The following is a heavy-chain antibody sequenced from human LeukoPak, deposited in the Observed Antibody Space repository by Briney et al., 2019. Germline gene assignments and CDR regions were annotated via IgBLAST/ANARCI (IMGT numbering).Heavy chain of an antibody. D-gene: IGHD4-17*01. V-gene: IGHV3-7*01. Sequence: GGSLRLSCAASGFTFSSYWMSWVRQAPGKGLEGGANIKQDGSEKYYVDSVKGRFTISRANAKNSLYLQMNSLRAEDTAVYYCARDRYTVTNDAFDIWGQGTMVTVSS. J-gene: IGHJ3*02. CDR1: GFTFSSYW. CDR3: ARDRYTVTNDAFDI. CDR2: IKQDGSEK.